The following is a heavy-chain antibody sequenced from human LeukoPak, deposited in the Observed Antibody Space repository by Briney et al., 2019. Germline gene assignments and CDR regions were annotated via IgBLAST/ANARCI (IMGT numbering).Heavy chain of an antibody. CDR1: GGSISSSSYY. V-gene: IGHV4-39*07. J-gene: IGHJ4*02. Sequence: SETLSLTCTVSGGSISSSSYYWGWIRQPPGKGLEWIGSIYYSGSTYYNPSLKSRVTISVDTSKNQFSLKLSSVTAADTAVYYCARVYKESIQYYFDYWGQGTLVTVSS. D-gene: IGHD4-11*01. CDR3: ARVYKESIQYYFDY. CDR2: IYYSGST.